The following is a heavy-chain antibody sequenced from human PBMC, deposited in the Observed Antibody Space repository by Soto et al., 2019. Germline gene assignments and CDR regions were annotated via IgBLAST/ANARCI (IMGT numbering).Heavy chain of an antibody. D-gene: IGHD1-26*01. CDR1: GFTFSSYA. V-gene: IGHV3-30-3*01. CDR3: ARGGATGYYYYGMDV. J-gene: IGHJ6*02. Sequence: QVQLVESGGGVVQPGRSLRLSCAASGFTFSSYAMHWVRQAPGKGLEWVAVISYDGSNKYYADSVKGRFTISRDNSKNTLYLQMNSLRAEDTAVYYCARGGATGYYYYGMDVWGRGTTVTVSS. CDR2: ISYDGSNK.